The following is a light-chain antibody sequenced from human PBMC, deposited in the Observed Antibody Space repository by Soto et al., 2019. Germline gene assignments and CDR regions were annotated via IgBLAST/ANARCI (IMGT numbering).Light chain of an antibody. CDR2: WAS. CDR3: QQYDSTPT. V-gene: IGKV4-1*01. CDR1: QSVLFSSNNKNY. J-gene: IGKJ4*01. Sequence: DIVMTQSPDSLAVSLGERATINCKSSQSVLFSSNNKNYLAWYQQKPGQPPKLLIYWASTRESGVPDRFSGSGSGTDFTLTISSLQAEDVAVYYCQQYDSTPTFGGGTKVDIK.